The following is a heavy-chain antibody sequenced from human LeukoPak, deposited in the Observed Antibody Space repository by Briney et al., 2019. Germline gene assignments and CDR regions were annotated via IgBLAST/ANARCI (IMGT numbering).Heavy chain of an antibody. CDR2: IYYSGST. D-gene: IGHD3-22*01. V-gene: IGHV4-59*01. CDR1: GGSISSYY. Sequence: SETLSLTCTVSGGSISSYYWSWIRQPPGKGLDWIGYIYYSGSTNYNPSLKSRVTISVDTSENHFSLKLSSVTAADTAVYYCARESYYYESSGYYPYYFDYWGQGILVTVSP. J-gene: IGHJ4*02. CDR3: ARESYYYESSGYYPYYFDY.